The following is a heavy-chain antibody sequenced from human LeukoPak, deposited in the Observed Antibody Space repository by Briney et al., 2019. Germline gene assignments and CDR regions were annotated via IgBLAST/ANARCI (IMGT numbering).Heavy chain of an antibody. CDR2: INPNSGGT. Sequence: ASVKVSCKASGYTFTGYYMHWGRQAPGQGLEWMGWINPNSGGTNYAQKFQGRVTMTRDTSISTAYMELSRLRSDDTAVYYCARGNEYYDFWSGYHYFDYWGQGTLVTVSS. D-gene: IGHD3-3*01. J-gene: IGHJ4*02. V-gene: IGHV1-2*02. CDR3: ARGNEYYDFWSGYHYFDY. CDR1: GYTFTGYY.